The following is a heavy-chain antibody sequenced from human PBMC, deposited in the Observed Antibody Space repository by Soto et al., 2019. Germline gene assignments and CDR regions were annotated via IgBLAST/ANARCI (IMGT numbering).Heavy chain of an antibody. CDR3: ARDRVLYCSSTSCYANYYYMDV. J-gene: IGHJ6*03. CDR1: GFTFSSYW. V-gene: IGHV3-74*01. CDR2: INSDGSST. D-gene: IGHD2-2*01. Sequence: EVQLVESGGGLVQPGGSLRLSCAASGFTFSSYWMHWVRQAPGKGLVWVSRINSDGSSTSYADSVKGRFTISRDNAKKTMYLQMNSLRAEDTAVYYCARDRVLYCSSTSCYANYYYMDVWGKGTTVTVSS.